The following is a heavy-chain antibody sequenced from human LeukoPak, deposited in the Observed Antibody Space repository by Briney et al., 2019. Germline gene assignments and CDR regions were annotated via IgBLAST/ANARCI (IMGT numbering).Heavy chain of an antibody. J-gene: IGHJ4*02. CDR2: INPNSGGT. CDR3: ARTLTVVTPQDY. D-gene: IGHD4-23*01. Sequence: ASVKVSCKASGYTFTGYYMHWVRQAPGQGLEWMGWINPNSGGTNYAQRFQGRVTMTRDTSISTAYMELSRLRSDDTAVYYCARTLTVVTPQDYWGQGTLVTVSS. CDR1: GYTFTGYY. V-gene: IGHV1-2*02.